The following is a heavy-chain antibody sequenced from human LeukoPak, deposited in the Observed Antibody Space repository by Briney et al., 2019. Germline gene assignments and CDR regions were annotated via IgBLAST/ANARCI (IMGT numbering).Heavy chain of an antibody. Sequence: SGTLSLTCAVSGGSISSSNWWSWVRQPPGKGLEWIGEIYHSGSTNYNPSLKSRVTISVDKSKNQFSLKLSSVTAADTAVYYCARAPYGSGWSNYYYGMDVWGQGTTVTVSS. J-gene: IGHJ6*02. CDR1: GGSISSSNW. V-gene: IGHV4-4*02. CDR3: ARAPYGSGWSNYYYGMDV. D-gene: IGHD6-19*01. CDR2: IYHSGST.